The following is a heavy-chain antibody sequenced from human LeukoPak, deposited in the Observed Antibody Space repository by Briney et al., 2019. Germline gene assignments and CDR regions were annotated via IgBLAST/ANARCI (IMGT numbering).Heavy chain of an antibody. CDR2: INYSGST. CDR1: GGSISSSSYY. D-gene: IGHD3-22*01. J-gene: IGHJ4*02. CDR3: ATYYYDSSGPGD. Sequence: SETLSLTCTVSGGSISSSSYYCGWIRPPPGKGLEWIGSINYSGSTYYNPSLKRRVNISVDTSKNQFSRKLSSVAAADTAVYYCATYYYDSSGPGDCGEGTLVTVSS. V-gene: IGHV4-39*01.